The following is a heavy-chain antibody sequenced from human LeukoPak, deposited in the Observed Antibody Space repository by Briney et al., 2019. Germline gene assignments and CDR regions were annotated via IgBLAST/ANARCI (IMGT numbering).Heavy chain of an antibody. J-gene: IGHJ5*02. CDR2: IHYTGST. CDR1: GVSISSYY. V-gene: IGHV4-59*01. Sequence: SETLSLTCTVSGVSISSYYWSWIRQAPGKGLECIGYIHYTGSTNYNPSLKSRVTISVETSKNQFSLKLKSVTAADTAVYYCARGGYYGSGNDFRFDPWGQGTLVTVSS. CDR3: ARGGYYGSGNDFRFDP. D-gene: IGHD3-10*01.